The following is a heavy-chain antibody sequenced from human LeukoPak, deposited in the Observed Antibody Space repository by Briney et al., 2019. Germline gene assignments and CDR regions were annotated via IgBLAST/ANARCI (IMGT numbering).Heavy chain of an antibody. CDR2: IWYDGSNK. CDR1: GFTFSSYG. CDR3: ARDPGVVAFHYFDY. Sequence: GGSLRLSCAASGFTFSSYGMHWVRQAPGKGLEWVAVIWYDGSNKYYADSVKGRFTIYRDNSKNTLYLQMNSLRAEDTALYYCARDPGVVAFHYFDYWGQGTLVTVSS. J-gene: IGHJ4*02. D-gene: IGHD3-3*01. V-gene: IGHV3-33*01.